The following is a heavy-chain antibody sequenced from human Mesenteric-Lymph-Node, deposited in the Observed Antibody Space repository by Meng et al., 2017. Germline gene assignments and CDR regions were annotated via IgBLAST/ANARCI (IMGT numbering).Heavy chain of an antibody. V-gene: IGHV2-5*01. CDR3: ARRTTVTAVDY. D-gene: IGHD4-17*01. Sequence: LNGFGPPLLKPTQTLPVTCTVSGFSVSTSGMVVGWIRQPPGKALEWLAFIYWNDDKRYSPSLKSRVTITKDTSKNQVVLTMTNMDPVDTATYYCARRTTVTAVDYWGQGTLVTVSS. CDR1: GFSVSTSGMV. CDR2: IYWNDDK. J-gene: IGHJ4*02.